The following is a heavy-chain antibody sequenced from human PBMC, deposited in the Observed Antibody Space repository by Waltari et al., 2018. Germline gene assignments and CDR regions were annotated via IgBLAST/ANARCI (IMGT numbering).Heavy chain of an antibody. V-gene: IGHV3-21*01. CDR3: ARVYCSSTSCLGAYYYYGMDV. J-gene: IGHJ6*02. Sequence: EVQLVESGGGLVKPGGSLSLSCAASGFTFSSYSMTWVRQAPGTGLEWVSSISSSSSYIYYADSVKGRFTISRDNAKNSLYLQMNSLRAEDTAVYYCARVYCSSTSCLGAYYYYGMDVWGQGTTVTVSS. CDR1: GFTFSSYS. CDR2: ISSSSSYI. D-gene: IGHD2-2*01.